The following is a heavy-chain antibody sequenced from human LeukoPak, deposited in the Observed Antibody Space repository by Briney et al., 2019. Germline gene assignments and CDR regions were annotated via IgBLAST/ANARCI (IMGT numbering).Heavy chain of an antibody. D-gene: IGHD2-15*01. CDR1: GGSISSYY. J-gene: IGHJ5*02. V-gene: IGHV4-59*08. CDR2: IYYSGST. Sequence: PSETLSLTCTVSGGSISSYYWSWIRQPSGKGLEWIGYIYYSGSTNYNPSLKSRVTISVDTSKNQFSLKLSSVTAADTAVYYCARYYCSGSSCYSTNWFDPWGQGTLVTVSS. CDR3: ARYYCSGSSCYSTNWFDP.